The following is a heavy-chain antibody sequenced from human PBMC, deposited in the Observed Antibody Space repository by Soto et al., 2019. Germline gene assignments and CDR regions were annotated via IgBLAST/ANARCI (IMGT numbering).Heavy chain of an antibody. CDR3: ARCRSYCYDSSGYYRSDAFDI. D-gene: IGHD3-22*01. CDR2: IYYSGST. V-gene: IGHV4-59*01. J-gene: IGHJ3*02. CDR1: GGSISSYY. Sequence: LSLTCTVSGGSISSYYWSWIRQPPGKGLEWIGYIYYSGSTNYNPSLKSRVTISVDTSKNQFSLKLSSVTAADTAVYYCARCRSYCYDSSGYYRSDAFDIWGQGTMVTVSS.